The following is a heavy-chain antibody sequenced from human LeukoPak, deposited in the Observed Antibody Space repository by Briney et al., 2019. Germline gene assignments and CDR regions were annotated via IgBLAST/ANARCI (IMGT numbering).Heavy chain of an antibody. CDR3: ARVAGGAFDI. CDR1: GGTFSSYA. Sequence: GASVKVSCKASGGTFSSYAISWVRQAPGQGLEWMGGIIPIFGTANYAQKFQGRVTITTDESTSTAYMELSSLRSEDTAMYYCARVAGGAFDIWGQGTMVTVSS. D-gene: IGHD3-10*01. V-gene: IGHV1-69*05. J-gene: IGHJ3*02. CDR2: IIPIFGTA.